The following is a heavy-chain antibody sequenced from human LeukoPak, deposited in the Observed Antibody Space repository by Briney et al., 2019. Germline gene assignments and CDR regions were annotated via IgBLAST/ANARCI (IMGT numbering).Heavy chain of an antibody. CDR1: GFSFSNYW. Sequence: GGSLRLSCAASGFSFSNYWMHWVRQAPGKGLVWVTRMNSDGSATYYADSVQGRFTISRDNAKNTLYLQMNSLRAEDTAMYFCAKGPNYFDSWGQGTLVTVSS. CDR3: AKGPNYFDS. J-gene: IGHJ4*02. CDR2: MNSDGSAT. V-gene: IGHV3-74*01.